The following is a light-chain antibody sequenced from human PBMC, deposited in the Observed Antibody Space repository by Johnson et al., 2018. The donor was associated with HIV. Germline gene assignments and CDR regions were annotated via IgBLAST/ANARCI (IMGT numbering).Light chain of an antibody. CDR2: DNN. J-gene: IGLJ1*01. Sequence: HSVLTQPPSVSAAPGQKVTISCSGTSSNIGNNFVSWYQQLPGTAPKLLIYDNNKRPSGIPDRISGSKSGTSATLGISGLQTGDEADYYCGTWDTSLSAGGVFGSGTKVIVL. CDR1: SSNIGNNF. CDR3: GTWDTSLSAGGV. V-gene: IGLV1-51*01.